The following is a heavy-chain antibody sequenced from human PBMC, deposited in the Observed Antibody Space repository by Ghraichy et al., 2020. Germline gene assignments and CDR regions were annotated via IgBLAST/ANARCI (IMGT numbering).Heavy chain of an antibody. J-gene: IGHJ5*02. V-gene: IGHV3-21*06. Sequence: GGSLRLSCAASGFTFSSYSMSWVRQGPGEGLEWVSSIRSYDSYKYSAPSVEGRFTISRDNAKNTLYLQMNSLRAEDTAVYYCARDLEYGFSSGWSNWFDPWGQGTLVTVSS. CDR1: GFTFSSYS. CDR3: ARDLEYGFSSGWSNWFDP. D-gene: IGHD6-19*01. CDR2: IRSYDSYK.